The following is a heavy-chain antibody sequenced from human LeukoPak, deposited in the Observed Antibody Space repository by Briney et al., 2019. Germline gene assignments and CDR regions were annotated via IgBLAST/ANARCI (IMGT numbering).Heavy chain of an antibody. CDR3: ARGGDYYDY. V-gene: IGHV5-51*01. CDR2: FNPGNSDS. CDR1: GYNFPRYW. Sequence: GESLQISCKGSGYNFPRYWIGWVRQMPGKGLEWMGIFNPGNSDSRYSPSFQGQVTISADKSISIAYLQWSSLKASDTAIYYCARGGDYYDYWGQGTPVTVSS. D-gene: IGHD3-10*01. J-gene: IGHJ4*02.